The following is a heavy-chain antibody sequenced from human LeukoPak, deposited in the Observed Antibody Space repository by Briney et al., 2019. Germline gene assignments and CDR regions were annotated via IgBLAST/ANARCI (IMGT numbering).Heavy chain of an antibody. CDR1: GGSISSGDYY. CDR3: ARGPYGSGSYY. CDR2: IYYSGTT. D-gene: IGHD3-10*01. Sequence: SETLSLTCTVSGGSISSGDYYWSWIRQPPGKGLEWIGYIYYSGTTYYNPSLKSRVTISVDTSKNQFSLKLTSVTAADTAVYFCARGPYGSGSYYWGQGALVTVSS. V-gene: IGHV4-30-4*01. J-gene: IGHJ4*02.